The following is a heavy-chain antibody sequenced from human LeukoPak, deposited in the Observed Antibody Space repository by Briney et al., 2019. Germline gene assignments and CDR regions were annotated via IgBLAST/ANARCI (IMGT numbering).Heavy chain of an antibody. Sequence: GGSLRLSSAASGFTFNNFTRSWVPQAPGKGREWVLFIIGRGGITYYADSVEGRFTITTNNADNTLYLQLNSLRAEETAVEYCGRVSFCRRCHFDYWGQGTLVTVSS. D-gene: IGHD2/OR15-2a*01. CDR2: IIGRGGIT. J-gene: IGHJ4*02. V-gene: IGHV3-23*01. CDR1: GFTFNNFT. CDR3: GRVSFCRRCHFDY.